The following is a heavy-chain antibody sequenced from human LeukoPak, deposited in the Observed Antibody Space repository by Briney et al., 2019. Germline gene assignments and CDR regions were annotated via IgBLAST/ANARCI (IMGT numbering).Heavy chain of an antibody. CDR3: ARAVGATTGMDY. V-gene: IGHV1-18*04. CDR1: GYTFTGYS. Sequence: GASVKVSCKASGYTFTGYSMHWVRQAPGQGLEWMGWISAYNGNTNYAQKLQGRVTMTTDTSTSTAYMELRSLRSGDTAVYYCARAVGATTGMDYWGQGTLVTVSS. J-gene: IGHJ4*02. CDR2: ISAYNGNT. D-gene: IGHD1-26*01.